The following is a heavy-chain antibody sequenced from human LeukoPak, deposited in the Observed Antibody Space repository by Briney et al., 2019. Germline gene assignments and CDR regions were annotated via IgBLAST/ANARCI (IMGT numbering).Heavy chain of an antibody. D-gene: IGHD2-8*01. Sequence: GGSLRLSCAASGFTFSSYSMNWVRQAPGKGLEWVSCITRSSHYIYYADSVKGRFTISRDNAKNSLYLQMNSLRAEDTAVYYCARDRYCTNGVCYTHFDYWGQGTLVTVSS. J-gene: IGHJ4*02. CDR1: GFTFSSYS. CDR2: ITRSSHYI. V-gene: IGHV3-21*01. CDR3: ARDRYCTNGVCYTHFDY.